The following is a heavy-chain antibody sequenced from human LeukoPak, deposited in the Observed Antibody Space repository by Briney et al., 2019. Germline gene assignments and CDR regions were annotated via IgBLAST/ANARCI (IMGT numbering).Heavy chain of an antibody. CDR1: GYTFTSYG. Sequence: ASVKVSCKASGYTFTSYGFSWVRQAPGQGLEWMGWISTYNGNTNYAQSFQGRVAMTTDTSTTTTYMELRSLRSDDTAVYYCARAPPLIAVAGLDYWGQGTLVIVSS. CDR2: ISTYNGNT. CDR3: ARAPPLIAVAGLDY. D-gene: IGHD6-19*01. V-gene: IGHV1-18*01. J-gene: IGHJ4*02.